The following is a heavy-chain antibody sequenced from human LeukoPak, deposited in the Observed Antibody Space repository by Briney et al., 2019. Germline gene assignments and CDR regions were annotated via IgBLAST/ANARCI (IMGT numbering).Heavy chain of an antibody. Sequence: GGSLRLSCTASGFTFRTYEMNWVRQAPGKGLEWVSYISGSGYPIYYADSVKGRFIISRDNAKNSLYLQMNSLRAEDTAIYYCARVRGLEWLLKHLDSWGQGTLVTVSS. CDR1: GFTFRTYE. V-gene: IGHV3-48*03. CDR2: ISGSGYPI. J-gene: IGHJ4*02. CDR3: ARVRGLEWLLKHLDS. D-gene: IGHD3-3*01.